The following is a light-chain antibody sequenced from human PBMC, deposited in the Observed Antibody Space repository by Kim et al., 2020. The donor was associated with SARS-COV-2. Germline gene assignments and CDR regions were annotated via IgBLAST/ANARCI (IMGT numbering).Light chain of an antibody. Sequence: SPGERATLSCRARQRVSSNYLAWYQQKPGQAPRLLIYDASSRATGIPDRFSGSGSGTDFTLSINRLEPEDFAVYYCQQYGTSPETFGGGTKVDIK. CDR2: DAS. J-gene: IGKJ4*01. CDR3: QQYGTSPET. CDR1: QRVSSNY. V-gene: IGKV3-20*01.